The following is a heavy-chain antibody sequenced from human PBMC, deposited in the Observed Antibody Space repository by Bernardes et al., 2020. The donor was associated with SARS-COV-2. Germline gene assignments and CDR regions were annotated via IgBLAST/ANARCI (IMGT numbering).Heavy chain of an antibody. CDR2: INPNSGGT. D-gene: IGHD1-20*01. J-gene: IGHJ6*02. V-gene: IGHV1-2*02. CDR3: ARDRITGTTSGYGMDV. Sequence: VKVSCKASGYTFTGYYMHWVRQAPGQGLEWMGWINPNSGGTNYAQKFQGRVTMTRDTSISTAYMELSRLRSDDTAVYYCARDRITGTTSGYGMDVWGQGTTVTVSS. CDR1: GYTFTGYY.